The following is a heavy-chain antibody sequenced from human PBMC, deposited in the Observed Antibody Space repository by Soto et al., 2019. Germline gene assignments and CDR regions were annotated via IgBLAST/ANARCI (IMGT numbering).Heavy chain of an antibody. J-gene: IGHJ4*02. V-gene: IGHV1-2*02. CDR1: GYTFSAYY. D-gene: IGHD3-22*01. Sequence: QVHLVQSGAEVKKPGASVKVSCKTSGYTFSAYYMHWVRQAPGQGLEWMGWINPKSGGTLYAQKFQGRVTMTRDTSISTADMELSRLRSDDTAVYYCARGGTFAYDTSGYSVYGGQGTLVTVSS. CDR2: INPKSGGT. CDR3: ARGGTFAYDTSGYSVY.